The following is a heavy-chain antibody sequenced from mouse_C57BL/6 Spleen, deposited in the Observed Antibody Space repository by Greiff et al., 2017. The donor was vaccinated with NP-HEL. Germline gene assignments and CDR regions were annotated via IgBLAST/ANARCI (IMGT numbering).Heavy chain of an antibody. Sequence: EVQVVESGGGLVKPGGSLKLSCAASGFTFSSYAMSWVRQTPEKRLEWVATISDGGSYTYYPDNVKGRFTISRDNAKNNLYLQMSHLKSEDTAMYYCARVSMVTYFDYWGQGTTLTVSS. CDR1: GFTFSSYA. V-gene: IGHV5-4*01. CDR3: ARVSMVTYFDY. CDR2: ISDGGSYT. D-gene: IGHD2-2*01. J-gene: IGHJ2*01.